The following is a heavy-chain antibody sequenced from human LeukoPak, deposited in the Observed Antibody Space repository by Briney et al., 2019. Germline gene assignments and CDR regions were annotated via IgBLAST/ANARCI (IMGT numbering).Heavy chain of an antibody. CDR1: GYSFTSYW. Sequence: AGGSLKISCKGSGYSFTSYWIGWVRQMPGKGLEWMGIIYPGDSDTRYSPSFQGQVTISADKSISTAYLQWSSLKASDTAMYYCASDGGGYSGSYHEYFQHWGQGTLVTVSS. J-gene: IGHJ1*01. D-gene: IGHD1-26*01. CDR2: IYPGDSDT. V-gene: IGHV5-51*01. CDR3: ASDGGGYSGSYHEYFQH.